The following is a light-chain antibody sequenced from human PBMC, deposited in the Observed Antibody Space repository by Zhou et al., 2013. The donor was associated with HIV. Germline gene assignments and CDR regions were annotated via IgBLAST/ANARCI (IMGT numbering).Light chain of an antibody. V-gene: IGKV1-16*01. CDR1: QDINNY. CDR3: QQYNTYPPT. CDR2: GAS. Sequence: DIQMTQSPSSLSASVGDRVTITCRPSQDINNYLAWFQQKPGEAPKSLIHGASSLQSGVPSRFSGSGSGTDFTLTISSLHPEDLATYYCQQYNTYPPTFGQGTKVEVK. J-gene: IGKJ1*01.